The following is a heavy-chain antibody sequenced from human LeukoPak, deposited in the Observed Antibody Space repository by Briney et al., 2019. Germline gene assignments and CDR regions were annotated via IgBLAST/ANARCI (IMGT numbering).Heavy chain of an antibody. J-gene: IGHJ4*02. CDR3: AITKHDYGDYYFDY. V-gene: IGHV1-69*01. CDR2: IIPIFGTA. CDR1: GGTFSSYA. Sequence: SVKVSCKASGGTFSSYAISWVRQAPGQGPEWMGGIIPIFGTANYAQKFQGRVTITADESTSTAYMELSSLRSEDTAVYYCAITKHDYGDYYFDYWGQGTLVTVSS. D-gene: IGHD4-17*01.